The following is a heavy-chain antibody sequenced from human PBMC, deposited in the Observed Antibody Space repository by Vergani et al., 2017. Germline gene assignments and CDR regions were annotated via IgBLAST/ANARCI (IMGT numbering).Heavy chain of an antibody. V-gene: IGHV3-7*01. CDR3: ARVGGSGVIGPYMDV. D-gene: IGHD2-8*02. Sequence: EVQLVESGGGLVQPGGSLRLSCAASGFTFSSYAMHWVRQAPGKGLEWVANIKQDGSEKYYVDSVKGRFTISRDNAKNSLYLQMNSLRAEDTAVYYCARVGGSGVIGPYMDVWGKGTTVTVSS. CDR2: IKQDGSEK. CDR1: GFTFSSYA. J-gene: IGHJ6*03.